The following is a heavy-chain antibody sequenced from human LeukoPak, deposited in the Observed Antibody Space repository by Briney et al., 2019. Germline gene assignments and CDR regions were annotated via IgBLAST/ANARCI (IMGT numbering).Heavy chain of an antibody. D-gene: IGHD1-7*01. J-gene: IGHJ4*02. CDR3: AKVLVGTTCFEY. CDR1: EFTFSSYG. Sequence: PGGTLRLSCAASEFTFSSYGMSWVRQAPGKGLEWVSAISGSGGSTYYADSVKGRFTMSRDNSKNTLYLQMNSLRAEDTAVYYCAKVLVGTTCFEYWGQGTLVTVSS. V-gene: IGHV3-23*01. CDR2: ISGSGGST.